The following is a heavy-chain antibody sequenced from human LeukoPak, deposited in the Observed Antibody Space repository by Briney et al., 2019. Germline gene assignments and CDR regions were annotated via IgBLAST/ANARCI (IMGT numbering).Heavy chain of an antibody. CDR2: IYYSGST. CDR3: ARIEDYGGNSVNY. D-gene: IGHD4-23*01. CDR1: GGSISSYY. Sequence: TPSETLSLTCTVSGGSISSYYWSWIRQPPGKGLEWIGYIYYSGSTNYNPSLKSRVTISVDTSKNQFSLKLSSVTAADMAVYYCARIEDYGGNSVNYWGQGTLVTVSS. J-gene: IGHJ4*02. V-gene: IGHV4-59*01.